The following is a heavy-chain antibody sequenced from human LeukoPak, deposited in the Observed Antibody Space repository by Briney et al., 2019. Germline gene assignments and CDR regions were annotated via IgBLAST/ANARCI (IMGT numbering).Heavy chain of an antibody. D-gene: IGHD3-3*01. J-gene: IGHJ5*02. CDR3: ARSTGPLYYDCWSGYQNPNWFDP. CDR2: MNPNSGNT. Sequence: GASVKVSCKASGYTFTSYDINWVRQATGQGLEWMGWMNPNSGNTGYAQKFQGRVTMARNTSISTAYMELSSLRSEDTAVYYCARSTGPLYYDCWSGYQNPNWFDPWGQGTLVTVSS. V-gene: IGHV1-8*01. CDR1: GYTFTSYD.